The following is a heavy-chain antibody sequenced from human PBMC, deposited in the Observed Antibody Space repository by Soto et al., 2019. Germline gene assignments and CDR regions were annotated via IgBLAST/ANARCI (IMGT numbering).Heavy chain of an antibody. J-gene: IGHJ6*02. Sequence: QITLKESGPTLVTPTQTLTLTCTFPGFSFSSIGEGVGWIRQPPGKALEWLALIYWDDDKRYSPSLKGRLTLTKDTSKNQVVLTMTNMDPVDTATYYCVQSRCGGDCLQSYSSHSYYGLDVWGQGTTVTVSS. V-gene: IGHV2-5*02. CDR1: GFSFSSIGEG. CDR3: VQSRCGGDCLQSYSSHSYYGLDV. D-gene: IGHD2-21*02. CDR2: IYWDDDK.